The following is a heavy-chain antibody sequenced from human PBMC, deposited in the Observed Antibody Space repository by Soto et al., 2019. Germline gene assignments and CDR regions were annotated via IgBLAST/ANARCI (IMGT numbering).Heavy chain of an antibody. D-gene: IGHD4-17*01. V-gene: IGHV3-15*01. J-gene: IGHJ6*02. CDR1: GFTFSNAW. Sequence: PGGSLRLSCAASGFTFSNAWMSWVRQAPGKGLEWVGRIKSKTDGGTTDYAAPVKGRFTISRDDSKNTLYLQMNSLKTEDTAVYYCTTDGTTVTIYYYYGMDVWGQGTTVTVSS. CDR2: IKSKTDGGTT. CDR3: TTDGTTVTIYYYYGMDV.